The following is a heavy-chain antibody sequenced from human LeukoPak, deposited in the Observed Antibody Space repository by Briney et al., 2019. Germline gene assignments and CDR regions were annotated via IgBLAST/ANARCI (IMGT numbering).Heavy chain of an antibody. Sequence: PGRSLRLSCAASGFTFSSYAMHWVRQAPGKGLEWVAVISYDGSNKYYADSVKGRFTISRDNAKNSLYLQMNSLRAEDTAVYYCARGGGDIVVLDYWGQGTLVTVSS. CDR2: ISYDGSNK. J-gene: IGHJ4*02. CDR3: ARGGGDIVVLDY. D-gene: IGHD2-2*01. CDR1: GFTFSSYA. V-gene: IGHV3-30-3*01.